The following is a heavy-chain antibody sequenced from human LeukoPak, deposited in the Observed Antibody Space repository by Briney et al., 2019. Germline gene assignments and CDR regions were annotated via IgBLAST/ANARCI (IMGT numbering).Heavy chain of an antibody. D-gene: IGHD3-10*01. CDR2: ISWNSGSI. J-gene: IGHJ6*03. CDR3: ARFAAGGSYYYYMDV. CDR1: GFNFDDYA. Sequence: GGSLRLSCAASGFNFDDYAMHWVRQAPGKGLEWVSGISWNSGSIGYADSVKGRFTISRDNAKNSLYLQMNSLRADDTAVYYCARFAAGGSYYYYMDVWGKGTTVTVSS. V-gene: IGHV3-9*01.